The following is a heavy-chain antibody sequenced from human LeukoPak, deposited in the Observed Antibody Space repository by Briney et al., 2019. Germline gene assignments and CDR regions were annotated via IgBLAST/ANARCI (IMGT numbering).Heavy chain of an antibody. J-gene: IGHJ5*02. CDR3: AKDLDEDYDSSGYPNWFDP. Sequence: PGGSLRLSCAASGFTFSSYGMSWVRQAPGKGLEWVSAISGSGGSTYYADSVKGRFTISRDNSKNTLYLQMNSLRAEDTAVYYCAKDLDEDYDSSGYPNWFDPWGQGTLVTVSS. CDR1: GFTFSSYG. V-gene: IGHV3-23*01. CDR2: ISGSGGST. D-gene: IGHD3-22*01.